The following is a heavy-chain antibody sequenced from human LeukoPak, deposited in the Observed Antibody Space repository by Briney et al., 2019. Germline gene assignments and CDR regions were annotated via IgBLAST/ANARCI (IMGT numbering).Heavy chain of an antibody. Sequence: KPAETLSLICTVSGGSISSYYWRWTRQPPGKGLEWIGYIYYSGSNNYNPSLKSRVTISVDTSKNQFSLKLSSVTAADTAVYYCARRGILTGYYFFDYWGQGTLVTVSS. CDR2: IYYSGSN. V-gene: IGHV4-59*08. D-gene: IGHD3-9*01. CDR1: GGSISSYY. CDR3: ARRGILTGYYFFDY. J-gene: IGHJ4*02.